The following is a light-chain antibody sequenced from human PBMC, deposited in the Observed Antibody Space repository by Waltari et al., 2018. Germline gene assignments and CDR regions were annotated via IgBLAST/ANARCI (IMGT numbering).Light chain of an antibody. Sequence: QSALTQPRSVSGSPGQSATISCAGTSTDVGNYNYVSWYQQHPGKAPKLMINDVNKRPSGVPDRFSGSKSGNTASLTISGLQTEDEADYYCCSYAGSYTWVFGGGTKLTVL. CDR1: STDVGNYNY. CDR3: CSYAGSYTWV. V-gene: IGLV2-11*01. J-gene: IGLJ3*02. CDR2: DVN.